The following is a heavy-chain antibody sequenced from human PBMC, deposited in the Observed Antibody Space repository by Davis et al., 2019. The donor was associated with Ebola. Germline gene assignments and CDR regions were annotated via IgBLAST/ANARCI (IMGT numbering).Heavy chain of an antibody. Sequence: ASVKVSCKASGYTFTSYGISWVRQATGQGLEWMGWMNPNSGNTGYAQKFQGRVTMTRNTSISTAYMELSSLRSEDTAVYYCARGDYYGSGSYYRTHYYYYGMDVWGQGTTVTVSS. CDR1: GYTFTSYG. V-gene: IGHV1-8*02. D-gene: IGHD3-10*01. J-gene: IGHJ6*02. CDR3: ARGDYYGSGSYYRTHYYYYGMDV. CDR2: MNPNSGNT.